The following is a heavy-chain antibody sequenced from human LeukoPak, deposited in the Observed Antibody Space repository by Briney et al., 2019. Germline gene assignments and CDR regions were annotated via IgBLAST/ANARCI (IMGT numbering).Heavy chain of an antibody. J-gene: IGHJ4*02. CDR2: INSDGSST. CDR3: ARATKGLYYFDY. Sequence: HPGGSLRLSCAASGFTFSSYWMHWVRQAPGKGLVWVSRINSDGSSTSYADSVKGRFTISRDNAKNTLYLQMNSLRAEDTAVYYCARATKGLYYFDYWGQGTLVTVSS. V-gene: IGHV3-74*01. D-gene: IGHD5-12*01. CDR1: GFTFSSYW.